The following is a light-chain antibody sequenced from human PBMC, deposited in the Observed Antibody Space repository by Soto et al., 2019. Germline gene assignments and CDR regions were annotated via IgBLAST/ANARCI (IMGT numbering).Light chain of an antibody. J-gene: IGKJ3*01. Sequence: EIVMTQSPATLSVSPGERATLSCRASQSVNSNLAWYQQKPGQAPRLLIYGASTRATGIPARFSGSGSGTEFTLTISSLQSVDFAVYYCQQYNNWPRGTFGPGTKVEIK. CDR1: QSVNSN. V-gene: IGKV3-15*01. CDR3: QQYNNWPRGT. CDR2: GAS.